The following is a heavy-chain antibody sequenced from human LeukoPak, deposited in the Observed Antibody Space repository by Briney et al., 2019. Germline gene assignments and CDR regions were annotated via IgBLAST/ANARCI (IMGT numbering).Heavy chain of an antibody. D-gene: IGHD2-15*01. V-gene: IGHV3-23*01. CDR1: GLTFSNYA. CDR2: ISGSGGNT. J-gene: IGHJ4*02. CDR3: ARGRYCSGGSCSGSYFDY. Sequence: GGSLRLSCAASGLTFSNYAMSWVRQAPGKGLEWVSGISGSGGNTYYGDSVKGQFTISRDNSKNTLYLQMDSLRADDTAVYYCARGRYCSGGSCSGSYFDYWGQGTLVTVSS.